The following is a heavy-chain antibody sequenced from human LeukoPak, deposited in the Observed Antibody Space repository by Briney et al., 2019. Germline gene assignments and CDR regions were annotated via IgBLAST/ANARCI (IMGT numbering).Heavy chain of an antibody. CDR3: ARDGPAQMVDFDY. D-gene: IGHD3-10*01. J-gene: IGHJ4*02. CDR1: GYIFTGSGWY. V-gene: IGHV1-2*02. CDR2: ILHKNGAT. Sequence: ASVTVSCTASGYIFTGSGWYLYWLRQAPGQGLECVGWILHKNGATLYAQKFQGRVAMTTDTSISTAYMERSRLRPDDTAMYYCARDGPAQMVDFDYWGQGTLVTVSS.